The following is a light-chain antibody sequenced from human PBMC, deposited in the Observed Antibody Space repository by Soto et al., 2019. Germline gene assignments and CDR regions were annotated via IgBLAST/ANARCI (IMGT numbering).Light chain of an antibody. CDR1: GSNIGSNS. J-gene: IGLJ1*01. CDR3: AAWDDSLNGYV. Sequence: QSVLTQPPSASGTPGQRVTISCSGSGSNIGSNSVNWYQQLPGTAPKLLIYSNDRRPSGVPDRFSGSKSGTSASLAISGLQSEDEADYSCAAWDDSLNGYVFGPGTKVTVL. CDR2: SND. V-gene: IGLV1-44*01.